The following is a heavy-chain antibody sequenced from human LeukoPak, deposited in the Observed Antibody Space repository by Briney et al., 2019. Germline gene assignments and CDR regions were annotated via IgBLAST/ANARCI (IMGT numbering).Heavy chain of an antibody. CDR2: ISYDGSNK. V-gene: IGHV3-30*18. CDR1: GSTFSRHG. Sequence: GGSLRLSCAASGSTFSRHGMHWVRQAPGKGLEWVAVISYDGSNKHYADSVKGRFTISRDNSKNTLYLQMNSLRAEDTAVYYCAKDPIWWNYFDYWGQGTLVTVSS. CDR3: AKDPIWWNYFDY. D-gene: IGHD2-8*02. J-gene: IGHJ4*02.